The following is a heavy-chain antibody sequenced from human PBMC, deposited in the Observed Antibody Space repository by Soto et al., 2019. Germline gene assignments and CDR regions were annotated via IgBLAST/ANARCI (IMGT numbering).Heavy chain of an antibody. CDR2: ISSSSSYI. CDR1: GFTFSSYS. Sequence: EVQLVESGGGLVKPGGSLRLSCAASGFTFSSYSMNWVRQAPGKGLAWVSSISSSSSYIYYADSVKGRFTISRDNAKNSLYLQMNSLRAEDTAVYYCARDLEARLGWFDYWGQGTLVTVSS. CDR3: ARDLEARLGWFDY. J-gene: IGHJ4*02. D-gene: IGHD2-15*01. V-gene: IGHV3-21*01.